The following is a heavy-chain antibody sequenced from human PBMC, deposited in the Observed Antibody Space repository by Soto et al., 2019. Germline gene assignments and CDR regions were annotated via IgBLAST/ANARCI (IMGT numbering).Heavy chain of an antibody. V-gene: IGHV1-18*04. D-gene: IGHD2-15*01. Sequence: QIQLVQSGAEMKKPGASVKVSCKPSGYTFTHYGVSWLRQAPGQGLEWMGWISAYNGNTDYAHKFQGRVALTTDTATSTAYMELSGLSPDDTAGYYCARDVPGSGVPFWDYWGQGTLVTVSS. CDR2: ISAYNGNT. J-gene: IGHJ4*02. CDR1: GYTFTHYG. CDR3: ARDVPGSGVPFWDY.